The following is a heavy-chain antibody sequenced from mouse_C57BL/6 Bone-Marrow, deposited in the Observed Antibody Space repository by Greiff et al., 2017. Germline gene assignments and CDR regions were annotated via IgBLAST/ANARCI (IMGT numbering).Heavy chain of an antibody. Sequence: QVQLKQPGAELVKPGASVKLSCKASGYTFTSYWMQWVKQRPGQGLEWIGEIDPSDSYTNYNQKFKGKATLTVDTSSSTAYMQLSSLTSEDSAVYYCAIYYYGSSPYAMDYWGQGTSVTVSS. CDR3: AIYYYGSSPYAMDY. D-gene: IGHD1-1*01. J-gene: IGHJ4*01. CDR1: GYTFTSYW. V-gene: IGHV1-50*01. CDR2: IDPSDSYT.